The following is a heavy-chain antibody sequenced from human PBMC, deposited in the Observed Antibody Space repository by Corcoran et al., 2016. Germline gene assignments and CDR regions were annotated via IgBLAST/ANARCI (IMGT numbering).Heavy chain of an antibody. CDR1: GYTFTSYD. Sequence: QVQLVQSGAEVKKPGASVKVSCKASGYTFTSYDINWVRQATGQGLEWMGWMNPNSGNTGYAQKFQGRVTMTRNTSISTAYMELSSLRSEDTAVYYCATWPTYYYDSSGSCNIWGQGTMVTVSS. CDR3: ATWPTYYYDSSGSCNI. V-gene: IGHV1-8*01. D-gene: IGHD3-22*01. J-gene: IGHJ3*02. CDR2: MNPNSGNT.